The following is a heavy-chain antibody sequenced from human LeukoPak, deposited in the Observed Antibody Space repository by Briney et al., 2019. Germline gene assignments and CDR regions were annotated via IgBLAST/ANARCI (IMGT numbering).Heavy chain of an antibody. V-gene: IGHV1-69*13. CDR3: ARSSRGLTYSSSWYPT. Sequence: SVKVSCKASGGTFSSYAISWVRQAPGQGLEWMGGIIPIFGTANYAQKFQGGVTITADESTSTAYMELSSLRSEDTAVYYCARSSRGLTYSSSWYPTWGQGTLVTVSS. D-gene: IGHD6-13*01. J-gene: IGHJ4*02. CDR1: GGTFSSYA. CDR2: IIPIFGTA.